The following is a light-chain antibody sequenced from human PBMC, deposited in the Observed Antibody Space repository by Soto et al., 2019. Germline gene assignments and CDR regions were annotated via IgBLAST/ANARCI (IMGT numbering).Light chain of an antibody. CDR3: QQYETFSGT. CDR1: QRGNGW. J-gene: IGKJ1*01. CDR2: DAS. Sequence: DIQMTQSPSTLSASVGDTVTVTCRASQRGNGWLAWYQQKLGSAPQLLIYDASALPRGVPSRFSGSGSGTKFTLPIASLQPDDLATYCCQQYETFSGTFGPGTKVQI. V-gene: IGKV1-5*01.